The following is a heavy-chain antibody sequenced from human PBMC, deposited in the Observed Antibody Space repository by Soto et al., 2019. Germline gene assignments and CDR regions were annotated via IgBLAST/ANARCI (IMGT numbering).Heavy chain of an antibody. CDR3: ARGPSITSRPIYYYYGLDV. Sequence: QVQLVQSGAEVKKPGSSVKVSCKASGGTFSSYTISWVRQAPGQGLEWMGRIIPILGIANYAQKFQGRVTITADKNTSTAYMELSSLKYEDTAVYYCARGPSITSRPIYYYYGLDVWGQGTTFTVSS. V-gene: IGHV1-69*02. J-gene: IGHJ6*02. CDR2: IIPILGIA. D-gene: IGHD1-1*01. CDR1: GGTFSSYT.